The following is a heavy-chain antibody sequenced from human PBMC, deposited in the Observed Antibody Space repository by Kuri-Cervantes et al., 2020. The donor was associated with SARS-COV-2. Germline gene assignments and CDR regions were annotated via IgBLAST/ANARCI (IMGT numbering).Heavy chain of an antibody. CDR2: ISYDGSKK. CDR3: ARDPYYYGDYPDY. D-gene: IGHD3-16*01. Sequence: GESLKISCAASGFTFSSYAMHWVRQAPGKGLEWVAVISYDGSKKYYAESAKGRFTISRDNSKNTMYLQMNSLRAEDTAVYYCARDPYYYGDYPDYWGQGTLVTVSS. CDR1: GFTFSSYA. J-gene: IGHJ4*02. V-gene: IGHV3-30*04.